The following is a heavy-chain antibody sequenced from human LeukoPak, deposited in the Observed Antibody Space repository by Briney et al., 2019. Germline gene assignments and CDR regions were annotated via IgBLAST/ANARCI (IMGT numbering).Heavy chain of an antibody. V-gene: IGHV3-21*01. CDR2: ISGDSTYI. Sequence: GGSLRLSCAASGFTFASYSMNWVRQAPGKGLEGVSSISGDSTYIYNAGSVKGRFTISRDNDQASLYLQMISLRADDTAVYYCARVSGRLERQSDLDYWGQGTLVIVSS. D-gene: IGHD1-1*01. CDR3: ARVSGRLERQSDLDY. CDR1: GFTFASYS. J-gene: IGHJ4*02.